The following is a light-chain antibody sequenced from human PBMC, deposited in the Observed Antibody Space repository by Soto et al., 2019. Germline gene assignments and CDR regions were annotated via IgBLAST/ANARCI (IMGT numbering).Light chain of an antibody. CDR3: QQFDTSPYT. CDR1: QSVGSN. Sequence: IVVTQSPATLSVSPGERVTLSCRASQSVGSNLAWYQQRPGQAPRLLIYDASTRATGIPDRFSGSGSGTEFTLTISSLQSEDFAVYYCQQFDTSPYTFGQGTKLEIK. V-gene: IGKV3-15*01. J-gene: IGKJ2*01. CDR2: DAS.